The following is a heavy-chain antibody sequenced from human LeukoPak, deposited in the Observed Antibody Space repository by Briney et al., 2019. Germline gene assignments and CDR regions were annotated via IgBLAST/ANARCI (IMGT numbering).Heavy chain of an antibody. J-gene: IGHJ4*02. CDR2: IYSGGST. V-gene: IGHV3-53*01. CDR1: GFTVSNNY. Sequence: GGSLRLSCAASGFTVSNNYISWVRQAPGKGLEWVAVIYSGGSTKYADSVKARFTISRDNSKNTVYLQMNSLRADDTAVYYCAGATLDNWGQGTLVTVSS. CDR3: AGATLDN.